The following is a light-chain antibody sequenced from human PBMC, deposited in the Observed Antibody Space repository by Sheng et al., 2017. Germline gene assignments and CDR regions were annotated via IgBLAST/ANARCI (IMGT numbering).Light chain of an antibody. CDR2: AAS. CDR3: QQYYTTPWT. V-gene: IGKV1-NL1*01. J-gene: IGKJ1*01. Sequence: DIQMTQSPTSLSASVGDRVTITCRMSQGISNSLAWYQQKPGNAPKLLLYAASRLESGVPSRFSGSGSGTDYSLTISSLQPEDFATYYCQQYYTTPWTFGQGTKVEIK. CDR1: QGISNS.